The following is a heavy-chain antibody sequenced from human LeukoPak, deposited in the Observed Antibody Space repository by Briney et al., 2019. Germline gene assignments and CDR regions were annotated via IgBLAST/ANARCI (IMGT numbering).Heavy chain of an antibody. D-gene: IGHD3-3*01. CDR3: ATGAIYDFWSGYYKGKYDY. CDR1: GYTLTELS. CDR2: FDPEDGET. Sequence: ASVKVPCKVSGYTLTELSMHWVRQAPGKGLEWMGGFDPEDGETIYAQKFRGRVTMTEDTSTDTAYMELSSLRSEDTAVYYCATGAIYDFWSGYYKGKYDYWGQGTLVTVSS. J-gene: IGHJ4*02. V-gene: IGHV1-24*01.